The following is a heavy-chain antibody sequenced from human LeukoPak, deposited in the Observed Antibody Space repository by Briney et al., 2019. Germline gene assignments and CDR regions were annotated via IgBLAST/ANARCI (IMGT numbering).Heavy chain of an antibody. Sequence: PGGSLRLSCAASGFTFSGYDMHWVRQAPGKGLEWVTFIRYDGSNHNYADSVKGRFTISRDNFKNTLYLQMNSLRPEDTALYYCAKDLAWGFDYWGQGTLVTVSS. CDR1: GFTFSGYD. D-gene: IGHD7-27*01. CDR3: AKDLAWGFDY. J-gene: IGHJ4*02. CDR2: IRYDGSNH. V-gene: IGHV3-30*02.